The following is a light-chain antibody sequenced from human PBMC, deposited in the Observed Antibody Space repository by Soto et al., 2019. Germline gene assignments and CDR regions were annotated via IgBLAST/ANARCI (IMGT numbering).Light chain of an antibody. CDR2: GAS. J-gene: IGKJ5*01. CDR1: QSVSSTY. CDR3: QQYGSFSIT. Sequence: ENVLTPSPCTLSFSPGEGATLSCSASQSVSSTYLAWYQQKPGQAPRLLIYGASSRATGIPDRFSGSGSGTDFTLTISRLEPEDFAVYYCQQYGSFSITFGQGTRLEIK. V-gene: IGKV3-20*01.